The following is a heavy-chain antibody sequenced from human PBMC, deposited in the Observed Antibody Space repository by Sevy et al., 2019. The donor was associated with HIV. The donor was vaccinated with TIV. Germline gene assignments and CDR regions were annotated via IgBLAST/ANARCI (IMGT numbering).Heavy chain of an antibody. Sequence: GGYLRLSCGGSGFTFSSYWMSWVRQAPGKGLEWVANIKKDGSERYYVDSVKGRFTISRDNAKKSLYLQMNSLRTEDTAVYYCARDCSSSTCLWGLDVWGQGTTVTVSS. J-gene: IGHJ6*02. CDR3: ARDCSSSTCLWGLDV. CDR2: IKKDGSER. D-gene: IGHD2-2*01. V-gene: IGHV3-7*03. CDR1: GFTFSSYW.